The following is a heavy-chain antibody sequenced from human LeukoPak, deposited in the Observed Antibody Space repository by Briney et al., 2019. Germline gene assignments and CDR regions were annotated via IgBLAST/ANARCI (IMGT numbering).Heavy chain of an antibody. CDR3: ARVHGSSWHHYFDY. CDR1: GCTFGNYA. Sequence: PGGSLRLSCAASGCTFGNYAMSWVRQAPGKGLEWVAGITGDTYYADSVKGRFTISRDNAKNTVYLQMNSLSGEDTDLYYCARVHGSSWHHYFDYWGQGTLVTVSS. CDR2: ITGDT. J-gene: IGHJ4*02. V-gene: IGHV3-23*01. D-gene: IGHD6-13*01.